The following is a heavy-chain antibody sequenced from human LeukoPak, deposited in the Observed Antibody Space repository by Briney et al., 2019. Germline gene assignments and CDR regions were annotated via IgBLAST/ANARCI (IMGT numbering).Heavy chain of an antibody. J-gene: IGHJ3*02. CDR1: GYTFTSYA. CDR3: ARPAAAVEKRGDAFDI. V-gene: IGHV1-3*01. Sequence: ASVKVSCKASGYTFTSYAMHWVRQAPGQRLEWMGGINAGNGNTKYSQKFQGRVTITRDTSASTAYMELSSLRSEDTAVYYCARPAAAVEKRGDAFDIWGQGTMVTVSS. D-gene: IGHD6-13*01. CDR2: INAGNGNT.